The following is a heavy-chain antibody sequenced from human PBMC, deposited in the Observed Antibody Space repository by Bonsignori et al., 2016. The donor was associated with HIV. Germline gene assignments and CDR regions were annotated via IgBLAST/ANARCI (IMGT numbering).Heavy chain of an antibody. CDR2: ISSSSSYI. J-gene: IGHJ4*02. CDR1: GFTFSSYS. D-gene: IGHD2-2*01. CDR3: ARAPIEGSTPLDY. Sequence: GESLKISCAASGFTFSSYSMNWVRQAPGKGLEWVSSISSSSSYIYYADSVKGRFTISRDNAKNSLYLQMNSLRAEDTAVYYCARAPIEGSTPLDYWGQGTLVTVSS. V-gene: IGHV3-21*01.